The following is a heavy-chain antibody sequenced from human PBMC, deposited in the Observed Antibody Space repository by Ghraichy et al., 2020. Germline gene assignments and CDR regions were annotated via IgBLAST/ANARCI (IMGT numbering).Heavy chain of an antibody. J-gene: IGHJ4*02. Sequence: LSLTCAASGFTFSSYSMNWVRQAPGKGLEWVSSISSSSSYIYYADSVKGRFTISRDNAKNSLYLQMNSLRAEDTAVYYCAPLWGIAAAGRGWGQGTLVTVSS. CDR2: ISSSSSYI. D-gene: IGHD6-13*01. CDR1: GFTFSSYS. CDR3: APLWGIAAAGRG. V-gene: IGHV3-21*01.